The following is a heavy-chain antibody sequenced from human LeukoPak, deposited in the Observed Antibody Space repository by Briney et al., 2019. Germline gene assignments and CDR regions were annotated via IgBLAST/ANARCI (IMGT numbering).Heavy chain of an antibody. CDR3: ARTNTYYYDSSGYYHQDPFDY. CDR1: GYTFTGYY. Sequence: ASVKASCKASGYTFTGYYMHWVRQAPGQGLEWMGWINPNSGGTSYAQKFQGRVTMTRDTSISTAYMELSRLRSDDTAVYYCARTNTYYYDSSGYYHQDPFDYWGQGTLVTVSS. D-gene: IGHD3-22*01. CDR2: INPNSGGT. V-gene: IGHV1-2*02. J-gene: IGHJ4*02.